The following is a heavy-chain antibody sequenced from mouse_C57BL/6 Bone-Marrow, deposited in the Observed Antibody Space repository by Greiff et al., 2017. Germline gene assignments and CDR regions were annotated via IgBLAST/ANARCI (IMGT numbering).Heavy chain of an antibody. Sequence: QVQLQQSGAELARPGASVKLSCKASGYTFTSYGISWVKQRTGQGLEWIGEIYPRSGNTYYNEKFKGKATLTADKSSSTAYMELRSLTSEDSAVXFCASGIYYGNSYWYFDVWGTGTTVTVAS. D-gene: IGHD2-1*01. CDR2: IYPRSGNT. J-gene: IGHJ1*03. CDR1: GYTFTSYG. V-gene: IGHV1-81*01. CDR3: ASGIYYGNSYWYFDV.